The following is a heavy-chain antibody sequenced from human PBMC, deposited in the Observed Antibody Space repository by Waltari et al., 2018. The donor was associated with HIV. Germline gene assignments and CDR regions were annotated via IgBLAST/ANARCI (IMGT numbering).Heavy chain of an antibody. Sequence: QVQLQESGPGLVKPSETPSLTCTVSGGSISSYYWSWIRTHPGKGLEWIAYTSYRGSTNYNPSLKSRVSISLDTSKNQFSLKLTSVTAADTAVYYCAKAPIYYDSSSGAFDIWGQGTMVTVSS. D-gene: IGHD3-22*01. CDR1: GGSISSYY. CDR3: AKAPIYYDSSSGAFDI. CDR2: TSYRGST. V-gene: IGHV4-59*01. J-gene: IGHJ3*02.